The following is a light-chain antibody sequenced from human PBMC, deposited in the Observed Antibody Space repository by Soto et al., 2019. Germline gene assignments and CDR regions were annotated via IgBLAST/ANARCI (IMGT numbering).Light chain of an antibody. J-gene: IGLJ3*02. Sequence: QSALTQPASVSGSPGQSITISCTGTSSDVGGYNYVSWYQQHPGKAPKLMIYEVSNRPSRVSNRYSGSKSGNTASLTISGLQAEDEADYYCSSYTSSSTRMFGGGTKLTDL. CDR1: SSDVGGYNY. CDR2: EVS. V-gene: IGLV2-14*01. CDR3: SSYTSSSTRM.